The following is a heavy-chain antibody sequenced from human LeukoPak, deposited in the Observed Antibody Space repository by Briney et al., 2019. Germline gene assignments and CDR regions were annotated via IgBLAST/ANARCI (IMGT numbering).Heavy chain of an antibody. D-gene: IGHD3-10*01. Sequence: PSETLSLTCTVSGGSISSYYWSWIRQPPGKGLEWIGYIYYSGSTNYNPSLNSRVTISVDTSKNQFSLKLSSVTAADTAVYYCARYRDGTGDWGQGTLVTVSS. CDR1: GGSISSYY. CDR3: ARYRDGTGD. CDR2: IYYSGST. V-gene: IGHV4-59*01. J-gene: IGHJ4*02.